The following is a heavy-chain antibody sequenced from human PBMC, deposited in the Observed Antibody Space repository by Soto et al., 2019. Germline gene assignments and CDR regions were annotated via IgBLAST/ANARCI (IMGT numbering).Heavy chain of an antibody. J-gene: IGHJ4*02. V-gene: IGHV1-3*01. CDR2: INAGNGNT. D-gene: IGHD3-22*01. CDR3: ARPKDYDDCLDL. Sequence: APGQRLEWMGWINAGNGNTKYSQKFQGRVTFTRDTSANTAYMELSSLISEDTAVYYCARPKDYDDCLDLWGQGTLVTVSS.